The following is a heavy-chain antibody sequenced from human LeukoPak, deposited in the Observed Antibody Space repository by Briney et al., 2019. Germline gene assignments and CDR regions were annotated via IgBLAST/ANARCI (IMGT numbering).Heavy chain of an antibody. V-gene: IGHV3-7*04. CDR3: AMDLRYFDWGNWFDP. J-gene: IGHJ5*02. Sequence: GGSLRLSCAASGFTFSSYWMSWVRQAPGKGLEWVANIKQDGSDKNYVDSVKGRFTISKDNAKNLLSLEMNSLRAEDTAAYYCAMDLRYFDWGNWFDPWGQGTLVTVSS. D-gene: IGHD3-9*01. CDR2: IKQDGSDK. CDR1: GFTFSSYW.